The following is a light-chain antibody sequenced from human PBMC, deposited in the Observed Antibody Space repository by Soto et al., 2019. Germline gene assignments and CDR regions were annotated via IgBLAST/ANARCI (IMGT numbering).Light chain of an antibody. CDR3: QQYDNLPIT. CDR2: DAS. J-gene: IGKJ5*01. V-gene: IGKV1-33*01. Sequence: QMTQSPSSLSASVGDRVAISFQASQDINNDLNWYQQKPGKAPKLLIYDASNLETGVPSRFSGSGSGTDFTFTISSLQPEDIATYYCQQYDNLPITFGQGTRLEIK. CDR1: QDINND.